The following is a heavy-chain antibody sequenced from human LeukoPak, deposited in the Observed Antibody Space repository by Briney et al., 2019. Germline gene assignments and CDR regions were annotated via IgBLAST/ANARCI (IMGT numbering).Heavy chain of an antibody. CDR2: IYSGGST. D-gene: IGHD3-10*01. CDR3: ARDSQTSITMVRGVLYAFDI. CDR1: GFTVSSNY. J-gene: IGHJ3*02. V-gene: IGHV3-66*01. Sequence: PGGSLRLSCAASGFTVSSNYMSWVRQAPGKGLEWVSVIYSGGSTYYADSVKGRFTISRDNSKNTLYLQMNSLRAEDTAVYYCARDSQTSITMVRGVLYAFDIWGQGTMVTVSS.